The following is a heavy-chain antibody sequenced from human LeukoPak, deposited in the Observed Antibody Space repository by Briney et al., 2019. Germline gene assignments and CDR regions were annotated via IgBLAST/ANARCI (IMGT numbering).Heavy chain of an antibody. V-gene: IGHV4-4*07. CDR1: GGSISGYY. J-gene: IGHJ5*02. D-gene: IGHD3-16*01. CDR3: AKSPSGRGGYNWFDP. CDR2: VYTSGST. Sequence: SETLSLTCTVSGGSISGYYWSWIRQPAGKGLEWIGRVYTSGSTNYNPSLKSRVTMSIETSKNQFSLNLRSVTAADTAVYYCAKSPSGRGGYNWFDPWGQGTLVPVSS.